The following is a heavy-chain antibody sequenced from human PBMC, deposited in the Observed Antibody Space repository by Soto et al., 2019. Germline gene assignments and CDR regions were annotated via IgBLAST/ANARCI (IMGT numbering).Heavy chain of an antibody. CDR1: GGTFSSYT. Sequence: ASVKVSCKASGGTFSSYTISWVRQAPGQGLEWMGWISANHGITNYAQKLQGRVTMTTDTSTSTAYMELRSLRSDDTAVYYCARDSPLGYCSGGSCYNWFDPWGQGTLVTVSS. D-gene: IGHD2-15*01. CDR2: ISANHGIT. CDR3: ARDSPLGYCSGGSCYNWFDP. J-gene: IGHJ5*02. V-gene: IGHV1-18*01.